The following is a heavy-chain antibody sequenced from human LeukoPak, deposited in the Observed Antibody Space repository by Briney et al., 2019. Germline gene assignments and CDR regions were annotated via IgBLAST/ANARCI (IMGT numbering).Heavy chain of an antibody. CDR3: AKAQGAMPTGRAFDI. CDR2: SSSSGSTI. Sequence: PGGSLRLSCAASGFTFSDYYMSWIRQAPGKGLEWVSYSSSSGSTIYYADSVKGRFTIFRDNAKNSLYLQMNSLRAEDTAVYYCAKAQGAMPTGRAFDIWGQGQWSPSLQ. D-gene: IGHD4-17*01. V-gene: IGHV3-11*01. CDR1: GFTFSDYY. J-gene: IGHJ3*02.